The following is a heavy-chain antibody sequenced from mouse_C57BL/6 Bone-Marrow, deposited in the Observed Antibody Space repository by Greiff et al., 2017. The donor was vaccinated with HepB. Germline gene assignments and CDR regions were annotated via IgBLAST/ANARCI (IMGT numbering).Heavy chain of an antibody. D-gene: IGHD1-1*02. CDR2: IYPRSGNT. Sequence: VQLQQSGAELARPGASVKLSCKASGYTFTSYGISWVKQRTGQGLEWIGEIYPRSGNTYYNEKFKGKATRTADKSSSTAYMEIRSLTSEDAAVYFCARVIDGDYFDNWGQGTTLTVSS. CDR1: GYTFTSYG. J-gene: IGHJ2*01. CDR3: ARVIDGDYFDN. V-gene: IGHV1-81*01.